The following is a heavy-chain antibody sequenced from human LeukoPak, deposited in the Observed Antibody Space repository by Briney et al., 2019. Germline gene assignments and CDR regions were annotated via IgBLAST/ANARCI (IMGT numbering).Heavy chain of an antibody. V-gene: IGHV3-30*02. Sequence: GGSLRLSCAASGFTFSSYGMHWVRQAPGKGLEWVAFIRYDGTNKYYADSVKGRFTISRDNSKDTLYLQMNSLRAEDTAVYYCARDQGYYYDSSGYPNAFDIWGQGTMVTVSS. CDR1: GFTFSSYG. D-gene: IGHD3-22*01. J-gene: IGHJ3*02. CDR2: IRYDGTNK. CDR3: ARDQGYYYDSSGYPNAFDI.